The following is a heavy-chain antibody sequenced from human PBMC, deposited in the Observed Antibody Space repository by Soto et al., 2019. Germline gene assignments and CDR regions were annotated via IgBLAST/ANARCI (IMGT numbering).Heavy chain of an antibody. D-gene: IGHD2-21*02. V-gene: IGHV3-74*01. J-gene: IGHJ5*02. CDR1: GFVFSNYW. Sequence: QLVESGGGLVQPGQSLRLSCAASGFVFSNYWMHWVRQTPGKGLVWVSRINGDGSSTSYADSVRGRFTISRDNAKNALYLQRDSLSAEATALYYCSRFRVGGDAVPWRPGTLVTVFS. CDR2: INGDGSST. CDR3: SRFRVGGDAVP.